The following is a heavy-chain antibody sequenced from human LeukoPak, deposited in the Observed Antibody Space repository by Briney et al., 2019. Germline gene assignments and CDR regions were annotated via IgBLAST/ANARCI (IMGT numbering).Heavy chain of an antibody. CDR3: ARRTNYYDSSGYYPYYFDY. J-gene: IGHJ4*02. V-gene: IGHV4-59*08. CDR2: VYYSGST. Sequence: PSETLSLTCTVSGGSISSYYWSWIRQPPGKGLEWIGYVYYSGSTNYNPSLKSRVTISVDTSKNQFSLKLSSVTAADTAVYYCARRTNYYDSSGYYPYYFDYWGQGTLVTVSS. CDR1: GGSISSYY. D-gene: IGHD3-22*01.